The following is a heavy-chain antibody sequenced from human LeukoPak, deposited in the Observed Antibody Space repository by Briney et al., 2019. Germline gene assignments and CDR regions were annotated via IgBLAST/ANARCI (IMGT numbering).Heavy chain of an antibody. D-gene: IGHD2-21*01. CDR3: AKPHTSGRTYFDY. CDR2: ISGSGGST. V-gene: IGHV3-23*01. J-gene: IGHJ4*02. Sequence: GGSLRLSCAASGFTFSSYAMSWVRQAPGRGLEWVSAISGSGGSTYYADSVKGRFTISRDNSKNTLYLQMNSLRAEDTAVYYCAKPHTSGRTYFDYWGQGTLVTVSS. CDR1: GFTFSSYA.